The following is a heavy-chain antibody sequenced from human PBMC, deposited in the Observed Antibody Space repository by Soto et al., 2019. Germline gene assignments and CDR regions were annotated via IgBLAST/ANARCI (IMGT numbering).Heavy chain of an antibody. J-gene: IGHJ4*02. CDR1: GDSMTTVGYY. Sequence: QVQLQESGPGLVKPSQTLSLTCTVSGDSMTTVGYYWTWIRQHPGQGLEWIGFISYSGSTYYSSSLKGRVAISVDTSKNQFSLKLNSVTAADTAVYYCTRGDYWGQGTLVTVSS. CDR2: ISYSGST. CDR3: TRGDY. V-gene: IGHV4-31*03.